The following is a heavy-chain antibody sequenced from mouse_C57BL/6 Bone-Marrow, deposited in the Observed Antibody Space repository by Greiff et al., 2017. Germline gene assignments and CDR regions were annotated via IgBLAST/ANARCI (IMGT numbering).Heavy chain of an antibody. D-gene: IGHD2-2*01. CDR3: ARRLPYWDFDV. CDR1: GYTFTSYW. J-gene: IGHJ1*03. Sequence: QVQLQQPGAELVMPGASVKLSCKASGYTFTSYWMHWVKQRPGQGLEWIGEIDPSDSYTNYNQKFKGKSTLTVDKSSSTAYMQLSSLTSEDSAVYYCARRLPYWDFDVWGRGTAVTVSS. V-gene: IGHV1-69*01. CDR2: IDPSDSYT.